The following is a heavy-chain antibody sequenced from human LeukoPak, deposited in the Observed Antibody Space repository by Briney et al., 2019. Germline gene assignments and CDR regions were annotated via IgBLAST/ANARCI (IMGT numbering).Heavy chain of an antibody. Sequence: GGSLRLSCAASGFTFSNYWMSWVRQAPGKGLEWVANIKQDGSEIYYMDSVKGRFTISRDNAKSSLFLQLNSLRAEGTAVYYCARAGYDFWSGTLHGIDPWGQGTLVTVSS. CDR1: GFTFSNYW. D-gene: IGHD3-3*01. J-gene: IGHJ5*02. CDR2: IKQDGSEI. CDR3: ARAGYDFWSGTLHGIDP. V-gene: IGHV3-7*01.